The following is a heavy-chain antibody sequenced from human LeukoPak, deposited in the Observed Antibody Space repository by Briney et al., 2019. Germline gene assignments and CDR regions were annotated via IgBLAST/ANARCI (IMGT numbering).Heavy chain of an antibody. Sequence: SETLSLTCTVSGGSISSSDHYWAWIRQPPGKGLEWIGSRYYSGDNYYSPSLKSRVTISVDTSKNQFSLNLSSVTAADTAVYFCARDEGSSYPFDYWGQGTLVTVSS. J-gene: IGHJ4*02. CDR2: RYYSGDN. D-gene: IGHD2-2*01. CDR3: ARDEGSSYPFDY. V-gene: IGHV4-39*07. CDR1: GGSISSSDHY.